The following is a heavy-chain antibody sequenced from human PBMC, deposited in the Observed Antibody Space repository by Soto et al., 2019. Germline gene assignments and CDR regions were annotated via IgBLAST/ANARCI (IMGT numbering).Heavy chain of an antibody. CDR1: GFTFSSYA. CDR3: ARETDGMDV. J-gene: IGHJ6*02. V-gene: IGHV3-30-3*01. Sequence: QVQLVESGGGVVQHGRSLRLSCAASGFTFSSYAMHWVRQAPGKGLEWVAVISYDGSNKYYADSVKGRFTISRDNSKNTLYLQMNSLRAEDTAVYYCARETDGMDVWGQWTTVSVSS. CDR2: ISYDGSNK.